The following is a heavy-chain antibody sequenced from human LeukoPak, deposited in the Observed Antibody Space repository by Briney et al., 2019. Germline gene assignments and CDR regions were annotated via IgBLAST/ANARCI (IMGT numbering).Heavy chain of an antibody. CDR2: IFTSGNT. D-gene: IGHD3-22*01. J-gene: IGHJ6*02. CDR3: ARDQNKYDSSGYYYYQYGMDV. V-gene: IGHV4-30-4*01. CDR1: GDSLNSGNYY. Sequence: SETLSLTCTVPGDSLNSGNYYWTWIRQHPGKGLEWIGYIFTSGNTHYNPSLKSRVSISVDTAKNQFSLNLSSVTAADTAVYYCARDQNKYDSSGYYYYQYGMDVWGQGTTVTVSS.